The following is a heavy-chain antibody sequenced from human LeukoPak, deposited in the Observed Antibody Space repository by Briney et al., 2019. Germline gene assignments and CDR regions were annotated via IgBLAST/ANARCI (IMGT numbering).Heavy chain of an antibody. CDR3: ARGRLLWFGEWFFDY. V-gene: IGHV3-11*06. D-gene: IGHD3-10*01. CDR1: GFTFSDYY. Sequence: GSLRLSCAASGFTFSDYYMSWIRQAPGKGLEWGSYISSSSSYTNYADSVKGRFTISRDNAKNSLYLQMNSLRAEDTAVYYCARGRLLWFGEWFFDYWGQGTLVTVSS. J-gene: IGHJ4*02. CDR2: ISSSSSYT.